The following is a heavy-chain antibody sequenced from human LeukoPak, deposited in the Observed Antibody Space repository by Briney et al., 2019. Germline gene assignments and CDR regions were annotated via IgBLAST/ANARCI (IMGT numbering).Heavy chain of an antibody. CDR2: IYSGGST. CDR1: GFTVSSNY. V-gene: IGHV3-53*01. D-gene: IGHD3-9*01. Sequence: GGSLRLSCAASGFTVSSNYMSWVRQAPGKGLEWVSVIYSGGSTYYADSVKGRFTISRDNSKNTLYLQMNSLRAEDTAVYYCARLRLTIGTAFDIWGQGTMVTVSS. J-gene: IGHJ3*02. CDR3: ARLRLTIGTAFDI.